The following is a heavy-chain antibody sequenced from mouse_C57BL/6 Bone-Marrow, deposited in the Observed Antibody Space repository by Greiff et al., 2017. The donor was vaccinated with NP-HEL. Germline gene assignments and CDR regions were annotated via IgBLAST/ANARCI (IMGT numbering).Heavy chain of an antibody. Sequence: EVQLQQSGAELVRPGASVKLSCTASGFNIKDDYMHWVKQRPEQGLEWIGWIDPENGDTEYASKFQGKATITADTSSNTAYLQLSSLTSEDTAVYYCTELYVYDPAWFAYWGQGTLVTVSA. V-gene: IGHV14-4*01. CDR1: GFNIKDDY. D-gene: IGHD2-2*01. CDR2: IDPENGDT. CDR3: TELYVYDPAWFAY. J-gene: IGHJ3*01.